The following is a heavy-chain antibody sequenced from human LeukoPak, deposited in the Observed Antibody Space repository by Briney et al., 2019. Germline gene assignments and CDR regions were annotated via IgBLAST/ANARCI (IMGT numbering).Heavy chain of an antibody. CDR2: ISGSGGST. Sequence: GGSLRLSCAASGFTFSSYAMSRVRQAPGKGLEWVSAISGSGGSTYYADSVKGRFTISRDNSKNTLYLQMNSLRAEDTAVYYCATQVDCSGGSCYSEGVVAFDIWGQGTMVTVSS. CDR3: ATQVDCSGGSCYSEGVVAFDI. CDR1: GFTFSSYA. V-gene: IGHV3-23*01. D-gene: IGHD2-15*01. J-gene: IGHJ3*02.